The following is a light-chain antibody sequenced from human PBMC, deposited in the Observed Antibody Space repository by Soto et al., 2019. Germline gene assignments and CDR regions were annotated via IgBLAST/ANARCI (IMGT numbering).Light chain of an antibody. CDR3: QQGYSLHALT. Sequence: DIQMTQSPSSLSASVGDRVTISCRASQTISTYLHWYQHKPGKVPSLLISDVSTLQSGVPGRFRCIGSETEFTLTITYLQPEDFATYYCQQGYSLHALTFGGGTKVELK. CDR2: DVS. J-gene: IGKJ4*01. V-gene: IGKV1-39*01. CDR1: QTISTY.